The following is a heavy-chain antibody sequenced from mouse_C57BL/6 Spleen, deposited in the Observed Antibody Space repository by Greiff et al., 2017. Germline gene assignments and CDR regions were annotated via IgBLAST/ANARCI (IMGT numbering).Heavy chain of an antibody. V-gene: IGHV1-80*01. CDR2: IYPGDGDT. J-gene: IGHJ1*03. D-gene: IGHD2-4*01. CDR1: GYAFSSYW. CDR3: ARSLYYDYDGYWYFDV. Sequence: QVQLQQSGAELVKPGASVKISCKASGYAFSSYWMNWVKQRPGKGLEWIGQIYPGDGDTNYNGKFKGKATLTADKSSSTAYMQLSSLTSEDSAVYFCARSLYYDYDGYWYFDVWGTGTTVTVSS.